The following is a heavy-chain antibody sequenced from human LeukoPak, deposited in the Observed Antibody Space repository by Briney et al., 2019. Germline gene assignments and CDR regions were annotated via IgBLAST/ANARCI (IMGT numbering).Heavy chain of an antibody. Sequence: PSETLSLTCTVSGGSISSYYWSWIRQPPGKGLEWIGYIYYSGSTYYNPSLKSRVTISVDTSKNQFSLKLSSVTAADTAVYYCARSGQWLVRGKYYFDYWGQGTLVTVSS. D-gene: IGHD6-19*01. V-gene: IGHV4-59*08. CDR2: IYYSGST. J-gene: IGHJ4*02. CDR3: ARSGQWLVRGKYYFDY. CDR1: GGSISSYY.